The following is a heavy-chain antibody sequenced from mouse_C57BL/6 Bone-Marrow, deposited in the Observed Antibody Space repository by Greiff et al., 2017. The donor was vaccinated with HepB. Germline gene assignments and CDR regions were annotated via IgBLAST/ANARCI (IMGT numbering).Heavy chain of an antibody. V-gene: IGHV14-4*01. D-gene: IGHD2-14*01. Sequence: VQLKQSGAELVRPGASVKLSCTASGFNIKDDYMHWVKQRPEQGLEWIGWIDPENGDTEYASKLQGKATITADTSSNTAYLQLSSLTSEDTAVYYCTTVPSFAYWGQGTLVTVSA. CDR2: IDPENGDT. CDR3: TTVPSFAY. J-gene: IGHJ3*01. CDR1: GFNIKDDY.